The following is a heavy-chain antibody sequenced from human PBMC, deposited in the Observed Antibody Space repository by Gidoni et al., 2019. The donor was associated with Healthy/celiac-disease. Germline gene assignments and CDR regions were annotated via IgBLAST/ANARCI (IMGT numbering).Heavy chain of an antibody. V-gene: IGHV3-21*01. CDR2: ISSSSSYI. J-gene: IGHJ2*01. CDR1: GSTFSRYS. D-gene: IGHD6-19*01. CDR3: ASLGDSSGWYWYFDL. Sequence: VQLVESGGGLVKPGGSLRLPCAASGSTFSRYSMNWVRQAPGKGLEWVSSISSSSSYIYYADSVKGRFTISRDNAKNSLYLQMNSLRAEDTAVYYCASLGDSSGWYWYFDLWGRGTLVTVSS.